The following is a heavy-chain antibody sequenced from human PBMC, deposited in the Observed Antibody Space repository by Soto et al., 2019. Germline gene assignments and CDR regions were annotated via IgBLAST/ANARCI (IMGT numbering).Heavy chain of an antibody. D-gene: IGHD3-22*01. V-gene: IGHV3-13*04. CDR1: GFTCSSYD. Sequence: EVQLVESGGGLEQPGGSLRLSCAASGFTCSSYDMHWVRQATGTGLEWVSAIGTAGDTYYPGSVKGRFTISRENAKNSLYLQMHSLRAGDTAVYYCARSPPGGYHYYYGLDVWGQGTTVTVSS. CDR2: IGTAGDT. J-gene: IGHJ6*02. CDR3: ARSPPGGYHYYYGLDV.